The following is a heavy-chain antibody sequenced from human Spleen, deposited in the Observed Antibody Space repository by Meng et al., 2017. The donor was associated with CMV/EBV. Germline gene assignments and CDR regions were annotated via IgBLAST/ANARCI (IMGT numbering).Heavy chain of an antibody. D-gene: IGHD6-19*01. CDR1: GFTFSSYW. V-gene: IGHV3-7*01. J-gene: IGHJ4*02. Sequence: GGSLRLSCAASGFTFSSYWMSWVRQASGKGLEWVANIKQDGSEEYYVDSVKGRFTIFRDNAKNSLYLQMNSLRAEDTAVYFCARDYLRGYSSSPPGDYWGQGTLVTVSS. CDR3: ARDYLRGYSSSPPGDY. CDR2: IKQDGSEE.